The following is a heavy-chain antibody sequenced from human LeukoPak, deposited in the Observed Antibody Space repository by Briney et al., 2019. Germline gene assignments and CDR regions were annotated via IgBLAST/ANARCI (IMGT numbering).Heavy chain of an antibody. Sequence: SETLSLNCTVSGDSINNYYWSWIRQPAGKGLEWIGRIYTGGSTNYNPSLESRVTMSVDTSKNQFSLKLNSVTAADTAVYYCARQEGGIVGPYWGQGTLVTVSS. V-gene: IGHV4-4*07. D-gene: IGHD1-26*01. CDR1: GDSINNYY. CDR2: IYTGGST. J-gene: IGHJ4*02. CDR3: ARQEGGIVGPY.